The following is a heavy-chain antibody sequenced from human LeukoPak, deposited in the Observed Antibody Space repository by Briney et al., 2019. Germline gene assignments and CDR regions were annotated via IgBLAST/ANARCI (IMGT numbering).Heavy chain of an antibody. J-gene: IGHJ4*02. CDR3: AKDRGEQWLVTSFDY. V-gene: IGHV3-30*18. Sequence: LPGGSLRLSCAASGFAFSSYGMHWVRQAPGKGLEWVAVISYDGSNKYYVDPVKGRFTISRDNSKNTLYLQMNSLRPEDTAVYYCAKDRGEQWLVTSFDYWGQGTLVTVSS. CDR1: GFAFSSYG. CDR2: ISYDGSNK. D-gene: IGHD6-19*01.